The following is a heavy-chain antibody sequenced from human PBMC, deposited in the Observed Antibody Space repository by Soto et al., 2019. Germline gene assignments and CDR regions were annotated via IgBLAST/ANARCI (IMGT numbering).Heavy chain of an antibody. Sequence: GASVKVSCKASGGTFSSYAISWVRQAPGRGLEWMGGIIPIFGTANYAQKFQGRVTITADKSTSTAYMELSSLRSEDTAVYYCAREARGYSYSAVHGHRSEFEYWGQGTLVTVSS. CDR2: IIPIFGTA. V-gene: IGHV1-69*06. CDR1: GGTFSSYA. D-gene: IGHD5-18*01. CDR3: AREARGYSYSAVHGHRSEFEY. J-gene: IGHJ4*02.